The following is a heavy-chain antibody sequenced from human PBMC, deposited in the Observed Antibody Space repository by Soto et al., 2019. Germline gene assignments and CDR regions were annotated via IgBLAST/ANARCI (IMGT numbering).Heavy chain of an antibody. CDR2: INPNSGGT. V-gene: IGHV1-2*02. CDR3: ARVYSAAGAFDI. Sequence: GXSVKVSCEASGYTFTGYYMHWVRQAPGQGLEWMGWINPNSGGTNYAQKFQGRVTMTRDTSISTAYMELSRLRSDDTAVYYCARVYSAAGAFDIWGQGTMVTASS. CDR1: GYTFTGYY. J-gene: IGHJ3*02. D-gene: IGHD6-25*01.